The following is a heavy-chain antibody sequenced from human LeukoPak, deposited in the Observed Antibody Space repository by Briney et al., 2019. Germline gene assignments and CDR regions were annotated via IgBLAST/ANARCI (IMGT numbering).Heavy chain of an antibody. Sequence: GGSLRLSCAASGFTFSSYAMHWVRQAPGKGLEWVAVISYDGSNKYYADSVKGRFTISRDNSKNTLYLQMNSLRAEDTAVYYCAKDTAAAAYYGMDVWGQGTTVTVSS. CDR2: ISYDGSNK. CDR3: AKDTAAAAYYGMDV. CDR1: GFTFSSYA. D-gene: IGHD6-13*01. V-gene: IGHV3-30-3*01. J-gene: IGHJ6*02.